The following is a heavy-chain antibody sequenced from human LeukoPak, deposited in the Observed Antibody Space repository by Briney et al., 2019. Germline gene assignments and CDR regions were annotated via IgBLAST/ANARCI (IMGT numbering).Heavy chain of an antibody. CDR2: ISAYNGNT. D-gene: IGHD3-16*02. CDR1: GYTFTSYG. V-gene: IGHV1-18*01. CDR3: ARDSSLGYDYVWGSYRYFDY. Sequence: ASVKVSCKASGYTFTSYGISRVRQAPGQGLEWMGWISAYNGNTNYAQKLQGRVTMTTDTSTSTAYMELRSLRSDDTAVYYCARDSSLGYDYVWGSYRYFDYWGQGTLVTVSS. J-gene: IGHJ4*02.